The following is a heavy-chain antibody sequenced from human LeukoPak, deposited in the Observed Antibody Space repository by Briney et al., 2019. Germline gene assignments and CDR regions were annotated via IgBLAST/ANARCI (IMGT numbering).Heavy chain of an antibody. CDR1: GGSIDIYY. D-gene: IGHD3-10*01. Sequence: SETLSLTCTVSGGSIDIYYWSWIRQPPGKGLEWIGYIYYSGSTNYNPSLKSRVTISVDTSKNQFSLKLSSVTAADTAVYYCARDPGYYGSGSYLDYWGQGTLVTVSS. CDR3: ARDPGYYGSGSYLDY. J-gene: IGHJ4*02. CDR2: IYYSGST. V-gene: IGHV4-59*01.